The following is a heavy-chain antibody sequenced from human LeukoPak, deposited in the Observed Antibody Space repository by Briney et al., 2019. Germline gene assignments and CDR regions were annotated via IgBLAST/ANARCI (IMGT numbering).Heavy chain of an antibody. J-gene: IGHJ4*02. Sequence: PSETLSLTCTVSGGSISSYYWSWIRQPAGKGLEWIGFMYESGSTKYNPSFTSRVIISVDTSKNQFSLNLSSVTAADTAVYYCARQPGYGDYRLGDWGQGTLVTVSS. CDR3: ARQPGYGDYRLGD. CDR2: MYESGST. D-gene: IGHD4-17*01. CDR1: GGSISSYY. V-gene: IGHV4-59*08.